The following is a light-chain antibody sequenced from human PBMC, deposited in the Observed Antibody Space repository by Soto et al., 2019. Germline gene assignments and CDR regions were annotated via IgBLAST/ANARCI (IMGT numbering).Light chain of an antibody. CDR3: QQFNSFSIT. CDR1: QGISSA. V-gene: IGKV1-13*02. CDR2: DAS. Sequence: ALQLTQSPSSLSASVGDRVIITCRASQGISSALAWYQQKPGKAPKLLIYDASRLHSGVSSRFSGSGSGTDFTLTVSSLQPEDSATYYYQQFNSFSITFGQGTRLEIK. J-gene: IGKJ5*01.